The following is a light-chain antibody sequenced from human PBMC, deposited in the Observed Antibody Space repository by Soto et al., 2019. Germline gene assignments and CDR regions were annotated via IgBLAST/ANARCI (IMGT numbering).Light chain of an antibody. CDR2: GAS. CDR1: QSVNSY. J-gene: IGKJ1*01. CDR3: QQYTNWPSWT. V-gene: IGKV3-15*01. Sequence: EKVMTQSPATLSMSPGERATLSCRASQSVNSYLAWYQQKPGQAPRLLIYGASTRATGIPARFSGSGSGTEFTLTISSLQSEDYAVYYCQQYTNWPSWTFSQGTKVEIK.